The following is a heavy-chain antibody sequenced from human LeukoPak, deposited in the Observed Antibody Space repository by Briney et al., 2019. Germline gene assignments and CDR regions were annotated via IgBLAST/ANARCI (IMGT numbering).Heavy chain of an antibody. V-gene: IGHV1-46*01. CDR2: INPSGGST. CDR3: ARDRRFLEWLLLGYFDY. CDR1: GYTFTGYY. Sequence: ASVKVSCKASGYTFTGYYMYWVRQAPGQGLEWMGIINPSGGSTSYAQKFQGRVTMTRDTSTSTVYMELSSLRSEDTAVYYCARDRRFLEWLLLGYFDYWGQGTLVTVSS. D-gene: IGHD3-3*01. J-gene: IGHJ4*02.